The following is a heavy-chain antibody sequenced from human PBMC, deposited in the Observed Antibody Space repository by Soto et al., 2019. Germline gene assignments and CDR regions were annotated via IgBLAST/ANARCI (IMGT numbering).Heavy chain of an antibody. CDR3: ARVDSAMVEGGEWFDP. D-gene: IGHD5-18*01. CDR2: FIPIFGTT. J-gene: IGHJ5*02. CDR1: GGTFNRQA. V-gene: IGHV1-69*12. Sequence: QVVQSGAEVKKPGSSVKVSCKASGGTFNRQAFSWVRQAPGQGLEWMGGFIPIFGTTDYSQKFQGRGTITADEATSTADMELSSLTSDDTAVDYWARVDSAMVEGGEWFDPWGQGTLVTVSS.